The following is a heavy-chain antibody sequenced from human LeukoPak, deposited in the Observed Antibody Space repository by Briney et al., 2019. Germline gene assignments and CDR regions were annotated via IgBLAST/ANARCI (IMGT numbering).Heavy chain of an antibody. CDR3: ARGRHYYESSDYYYEGDAFDV. V-gene: IGHV1-46*01. J-gene: IGHJ3*01. CDR2: INPSGGSI. Sequence: ASVKVSCKASGDTFSSYYMHWVRQAPGQGLGWMGIINPSGGSITYAQMFQGRVTMTGDMSTSTVYMELSSLRSEDTSVYYCARGRHYYESSDYYYEGDAFDVWGQGTMVTVSS. D-gene: IGHD3-22*01. CDR1: GDTFSSYY.